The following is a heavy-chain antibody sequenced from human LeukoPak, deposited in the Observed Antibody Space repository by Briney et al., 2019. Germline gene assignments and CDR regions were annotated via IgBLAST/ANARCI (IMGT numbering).Heavy chain of an antibody. V-gene: IGHV5-51*01. CDR1: GYSFTSYW. D-gene: IGHD2-8*01. CDR3: ARPSLYGSGRWYFDL. Sequence: GESLKISCKGSGYSFTSYWIGWVRQMPGKGLEWMGIIYPGDSDTRYSPSFQGQVTISADKSISTAYLQWSSLKASDTAMYYRARPSLYGSGRWYFDLWGRGTLVTVSS. J-gene: IGHJ2*01. CDR2: IYPGDSDT.